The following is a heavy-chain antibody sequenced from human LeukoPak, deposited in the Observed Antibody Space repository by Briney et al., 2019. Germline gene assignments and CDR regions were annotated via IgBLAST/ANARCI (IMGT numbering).Heavy chain of an antibody. Sequence: SVKVSCKASGGTFSSYAISWVRQAPGQGLEWMGRIIPIFGTANYAQKFQGRVTITTDESTSTAYMELSSLRSEDTAVYYCAKDRFSWNSPPVPYWGQGTLVTVSS. CDR3: AKDRFSWNSPPVPY. CDR1: GGTFSSYA. J-gene: IGHJ4*02. CDR2: IIPIFGTA. V-gene: IGHV1-69*05. D-gene: IGHD1-7*01.